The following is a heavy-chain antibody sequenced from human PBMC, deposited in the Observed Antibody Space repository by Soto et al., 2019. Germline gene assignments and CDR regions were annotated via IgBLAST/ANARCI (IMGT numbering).Heavy chain of an antibody. V-gene: IGHV1-18*01. CDR3: ARGQHYDILTGPINFDY. D-gene: IGHD3-9*01. J-gene: IGHJ4*02. CDR2: ISAYNGNT. Sequence: GASVKVSCKASGYTLTSYGISWVRQAPGQGLEWMGWISAYNGNTNYAQKLQGRVTMTTDTSTSTAYMELRSLRSDDTAVYYCARGQHYDILTGPINFDYWGQGTLVTVSS. CDR1: GYTLTSYG.